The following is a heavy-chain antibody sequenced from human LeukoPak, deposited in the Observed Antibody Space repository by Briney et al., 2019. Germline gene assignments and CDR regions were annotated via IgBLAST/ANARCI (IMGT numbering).Heavy chain of an antibody. D-gene: IGHD2-8*02. CDR3: ARDKALRSWYNWFDP. Sequence: PGGSLRLSCAASGFTFSSYWMSWVRQAPGKGLGWVANIKQDGSEKYYVDSVKGRFTISRDNAKNSLYLQMNSLRAEDTAVYYCARDKALRSWYNWFDPWGQGTLVTVSS. CDR1: GFTFSSYW. CDR2: IKQDGSEK. V-gene: IGHV3-7*01. J-gene: IGHJ5*02.